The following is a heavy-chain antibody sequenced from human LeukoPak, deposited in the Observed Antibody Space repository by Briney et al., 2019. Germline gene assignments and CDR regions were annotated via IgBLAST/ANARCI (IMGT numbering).Heavy chain of an antibody. CDR1: VYTFTRYY. CDR3: ARDYHVSGYDYPLYYYYYGMDV. D-gene: IGHD5-12*01. J-gene: IGHJ6*02. Sequence: GSSVKVSCKASVYTFTRYYMHGVGQAPGQGGEGMGIIHPSGCSTSCAQKFKCRVTMTRDTSTSTVNMELSSLISENTAVYYCARDYHVSGYDYPLYYYYYGMDVWGQGTTVTVSS. CDR2: IHPSGCST. V-gene: IGHV1-46*01.